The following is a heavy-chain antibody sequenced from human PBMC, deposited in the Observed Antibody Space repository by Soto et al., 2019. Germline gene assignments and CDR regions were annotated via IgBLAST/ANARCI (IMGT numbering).Heavy chain of an antibody. CDR3: AMSAGAYAIHY. Sequence: QVQLQESGPGLVKPSETLSLTCAVSGASISNNKWWSWVRQPPGKGLEWIAEVYHTGSTNYSPSRRSXXPXSXXKSKTHFSLRLTSVTAADTAIDYCAMSAGAYAIHYWGQGTLVTVSS. V-gene: IGHV4-4*02. D-gene: IGHD3-3*01. CDR1: GASISNNKW. CDR2: VYHTGST. J-gene: IGHJ4*02.